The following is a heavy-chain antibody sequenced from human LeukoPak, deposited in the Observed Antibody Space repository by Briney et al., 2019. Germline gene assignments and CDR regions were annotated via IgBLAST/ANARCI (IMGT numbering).Heavy chain of an antibody. Sequence: PGGSLRLSCAASGFTFTNYAMNWVRQAPGKGLEWLSAISSSGGTTCYADSVKGRFTISRDNSRNTLYLQMNSLRVADTAVYFCTKVRLSNLYYYYGMDVWGQGTTVTVSS. CDR1: GFTFTNYA. V-gene: IGHV3-23*01. CDR3: TKVRLSNLYYYYGMDV. J-gene: IGHJ6*02. D-gene: IGHD2-21*02. CDR2: ISSSGGTT.